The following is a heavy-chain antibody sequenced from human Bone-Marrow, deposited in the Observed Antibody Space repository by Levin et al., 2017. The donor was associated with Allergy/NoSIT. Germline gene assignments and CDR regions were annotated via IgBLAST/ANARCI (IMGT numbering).Heavy chain of an antibody. CDR1: GFTFTNYA. D-gene: IGHD2-15*01. CDR2: FSGGVDTT. J-gene: IGHJ4*02. Sequence: GESLKISCTASGFTFTNYAMSWVRQAPGKRLEWVSTFSGGVDTTYHAVSVRGRFAISRDNSKNTPYLQMNSLGPEDTALYYCVKASLRKCSGARCYYFDYWGQGTQVTVSS. V-gene: IGHV3-23*01. CDR3: VKASLRKCSGARCYYFDY.